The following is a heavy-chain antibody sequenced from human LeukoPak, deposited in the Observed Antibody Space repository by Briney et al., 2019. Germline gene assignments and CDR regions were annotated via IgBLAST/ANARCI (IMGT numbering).Heavy chain of an antibody. J-gene: IGHJ2*01. CDR2: IYTSGST. Sequence: SETLSLTCAVSGGSISSGGYSWSWIRQPAGKGLEWIGRIYTSGSTNYNPSLKSRVTMSVDTSKNQFSLKLSSVTAADTAVYYCARDPVSRWYFDLWGRGTLVTVSS. V-gene: IGHV4-61*02. CDR1: GGSISSGGYS. CDR3: ARDPVSRWYFDL. D-gene: IGHD3-16*02.